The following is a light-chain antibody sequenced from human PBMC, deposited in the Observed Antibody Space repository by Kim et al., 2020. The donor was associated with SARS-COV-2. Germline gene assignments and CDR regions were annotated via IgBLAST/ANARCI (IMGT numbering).Light chain of an antibody. CDR3: MQGTHWPFT. Sequence: PASSSCRSSQGRVYSDGNTYLNWFHQRPGQSPRRLIYKVSNRDAGVPDRFSGSGSGTDFTLQISRVEAEDVGVYYCMQGTHWPFTFGPGTKVDIK. CDR2: KVS. CDR1: QGRVYSDGNTY. J-gene: IGKJ3*01. V-gene: IGKV2-30*01.